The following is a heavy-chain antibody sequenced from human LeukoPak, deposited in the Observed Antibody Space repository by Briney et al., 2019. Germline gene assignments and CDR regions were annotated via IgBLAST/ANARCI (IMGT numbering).Heavy chain of an antibody. Sequence: GGSLRLSCAASGFTFSSYSMNWVRQAPGKGLEWVSYISSSSTIYYADSVKGRFTISRDNAKNSLYLQMNSLRDEDTAVYYCARVLSGSYRGVDYWGQGTLVTVSS. CDR3: ARVLSGSYRGVDY. CDR2: ISSSSTI. V-gene: IGHV3-48*02. D-gene: IGHD1-26*01. CDR1: GFTFSSYS. J-gene: IGHJ4*02.